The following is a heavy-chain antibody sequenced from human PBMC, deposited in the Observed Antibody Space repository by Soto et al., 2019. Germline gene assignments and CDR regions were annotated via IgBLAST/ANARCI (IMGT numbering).Heavy chain of an antibody. V-gene: IGHV3-74*01. CDR1: GFTFSRYW. J-gene: IGHJ4*02. Sequence: LRLSCVASGFTFSRYWMHWVRQAPGKGLVWVSRINSDRSSTNYADSVKGRFTISRDNAKNTLYLQMNSLRAEDTAVYYCARGYYDSRGGYYFDYWGQGNLVTVSS. CDR3: ARGYYDSRGGYYFDY. CDR2: INSDRSST. D-gene: IGHD3-22*01.